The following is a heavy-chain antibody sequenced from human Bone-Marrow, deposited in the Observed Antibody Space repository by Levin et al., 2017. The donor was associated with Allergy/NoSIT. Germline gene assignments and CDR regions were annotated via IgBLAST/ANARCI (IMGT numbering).Heavy chain of an antibody. J-gene: IGHJ4*02. CDR3: ASRIVAAATVPETGFDR. D-gene: IGHD2-15*01. CDR2: IYYTGST. CDR1: GGSISSSSYY. Sequence: SQTLSLTCTVSGGSISSSSYYWGWIRQPPGKGLEWIGSIYYTGSTYYNPSLKSRVTVSIDTSKNQFSLNLNSLTAADTAVYYCASRIVAAATVPETGFDRWGQGTLVTVSS. V-gene: IGHV4-39*01.